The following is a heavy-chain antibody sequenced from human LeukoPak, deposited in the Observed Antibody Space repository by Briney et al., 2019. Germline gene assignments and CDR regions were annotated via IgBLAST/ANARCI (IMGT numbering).Heavy chain of an antibody. CDR2: ISYDGSNK. V-gene: IGHV3-30*04. J-gene: IGHJ4*02. Sequence: GRSLRLSYAASGFTFSSYAMHWVRQAPGKGLEWVAVISYDGSNKYYADSVKGRFTISRDNSKNTLYLQMNSLRAEDTAVYYCARDRISYTIFTFGLDYWGQGTLVTVSS. CDR3: ARDRISYTIFTFGLDY. D-gene: IGHD3-9*01. CDR1: GFTFSSYA.